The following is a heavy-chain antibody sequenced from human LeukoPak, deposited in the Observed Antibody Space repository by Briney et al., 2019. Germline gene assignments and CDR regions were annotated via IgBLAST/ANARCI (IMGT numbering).Heavy chain of an antibody. CDR3: ARDPSSSSWSYYYYYMDV. Sequence: PGGSLRLSCAASGFTFSSYSMNWVRQAPGKGLEWVSSISSSSSYIYYADSVKGRFTISRDNAKNSLCLQMNSLRAEDTAVYYCARDPSSSSWSYYYYYMDVWGKGTTVTISS. V-gene: IGHV3-21*01. CDR2: ISSSSSYI. J-gene: IGHJ6*03. D-gene: IGHD6-13*01. CDR1: GFTFSSYS.